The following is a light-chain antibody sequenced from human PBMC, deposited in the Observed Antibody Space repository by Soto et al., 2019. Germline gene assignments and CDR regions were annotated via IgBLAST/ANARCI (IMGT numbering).Light chain of an antibody. Sequence: QSALTQPASVSGSPGQSITISCTGTSSDVGSYNLVSWYQQHPGKAPKLMMYEVSKRPSGVSNRFSGSKSGSTASLTISGLQAEDEADYYCCSYAGNYTLIFGGGTKVTVL. CDR3: CSYAGNYTLI. CDR2: EVS. J-gene: IGLJ2*01. V-gene: IGLV2-23*02. CDR1: SSDVGSYNL.